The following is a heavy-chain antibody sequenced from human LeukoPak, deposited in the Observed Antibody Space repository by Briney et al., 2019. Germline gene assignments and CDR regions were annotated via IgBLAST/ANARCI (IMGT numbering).Heavy chain of an antibody. Sequence: SETLSLTCAVYGGSFSGYYWSWIRQPPGKGLEWIGEINHSGSTNYNPSLKSRVTISVDTSKNQFSLKLSSVTAADTAVYYCARRRTNPYGYCSGGSCTKVGWFDPWGQETLVTVSS. CDR1: GGSFSGYY. J-gene: IGHJ5*02. CDR3: ARRRTNPYGYCSGGSCTKVGWFDP. CDR2: INHSGST. D-gene: IGHD2-15*01. V-gene: IGHV4-34*01.